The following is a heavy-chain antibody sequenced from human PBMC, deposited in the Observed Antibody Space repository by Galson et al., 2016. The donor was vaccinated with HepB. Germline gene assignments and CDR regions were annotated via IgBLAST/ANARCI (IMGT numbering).Heavy chain of an antibody. CDR2: IKQDGSEK. Sequence: SLRLSCAASGFTFSGYWMTWVRQAPGKGLEWVANIKQDGSEKNYVDSVKGRSTISRDNAKNLVYLQMNSLRAEDTATYYCASAPAATESDYWGQGTLVTVSP. CDR3: ASAPAATESDY. J-gene: IGHJ4*02. V-gene: IGHV3-7*01. CDR1: GFTFSGYW. D-gene: IGHD6-25*01.